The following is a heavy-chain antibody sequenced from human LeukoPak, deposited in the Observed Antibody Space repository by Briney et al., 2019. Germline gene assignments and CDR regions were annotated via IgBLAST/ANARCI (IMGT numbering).Heavy chain of an antibody. CDR3: ASCIDLGIVGATSLFEY. CDR2: IFYSGTA. V-gene: IGHV4-59*01. Sequence: SETLSLTCTVSVDSMRSYYWSWLRQSPGKGLEWIGYIFYSGTATYNPSLQSRVTFAIDTSKNQFSLRLTSVTAADTAVYYCASCIDLGIVGATSLFEYWGQGTPVAVSS. D-gene: IGHD1-26*01. CDR1: VDSMRSYY. J-gene: IGHJ4*02.